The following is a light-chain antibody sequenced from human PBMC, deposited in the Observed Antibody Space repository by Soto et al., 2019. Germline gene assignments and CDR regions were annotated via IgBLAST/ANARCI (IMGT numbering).Light chain of an antibody. Sequence: SALTQPASVSESPGQSITISCTGTSSDVGTYNLVSWYQHHPGKAPKLMIYEVNNRPSGVSNRFSGSKSGNTASLTISGLQAEDEADYYCCSYAGSSTLVFGGGTQLTVL. CDR3: CSYAGSSTLV. V-gene: IGLV2-23*02. CDR1: SSDVGTYNL. J-gene: IGLJ3*02. CDR2: EVN.